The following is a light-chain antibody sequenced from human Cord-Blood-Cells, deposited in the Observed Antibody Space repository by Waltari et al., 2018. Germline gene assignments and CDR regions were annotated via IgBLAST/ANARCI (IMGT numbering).Light chain of an antibody. CDR3: SSYTSSSTLV. Sequence: SALTQPASVSGSPGQSITISCPGTSSDVGGYHHVPWYQQHPGKAPKLMIYEVSNRPSGVSNRFSGSKSGNTASLTISGLQAEDEADYYCSSYTSSSTLVFGGGTKLTVL. V-gene: IGLV2-14*01. J-gene: IGLJ2*01. CDR1: SSDVGGYHH. CDR2: EVS.